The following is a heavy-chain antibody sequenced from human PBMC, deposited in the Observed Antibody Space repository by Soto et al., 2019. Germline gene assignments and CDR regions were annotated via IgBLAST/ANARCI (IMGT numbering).Heavy chain of an antibody. CDR3: ARGLDCSGGSCYFDY. J-gene: IGHJ4*02. V-gene: IGHV4-34*01. D-gene: IGHD2-15*01. CDR2: INHSGST. Sequence: SETLSLTCAVYGGSFSGYYWSWIRQPPGKGLEWIGEINHSGSTNYNPSLKSRVTISVDTSKNQFSLKLSSVTAADTAVYYCARGLDCSGGSCYFDYRGQGTLVTVSS. CDR1: GGSFSGYY.